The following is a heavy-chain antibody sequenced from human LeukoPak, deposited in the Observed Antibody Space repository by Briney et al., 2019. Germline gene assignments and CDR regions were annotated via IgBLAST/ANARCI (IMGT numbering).Heavy chain of an antibody. V-gene: IGHV4-59*01. CDR1: GGSISSYY. D-gene: IGHD3-22*01. CDR3: ARDGHYYDSSGYYRYFDY. J-gene: IGHJ4*02. Sequence: SETLSLTCTVSGGSISSYYWSWIRQPPGKGLEWIGYIYYSGSTNYNPSLKSRVTISVDTSKNQFSLKLSSVTAAGTAVYYCARDGHYYDSSGYYRYFDYWGQGTLVTVSS. CDR2: IYYSGST.